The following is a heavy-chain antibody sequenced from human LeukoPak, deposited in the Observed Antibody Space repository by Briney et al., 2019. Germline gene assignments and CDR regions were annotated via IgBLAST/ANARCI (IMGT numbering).Heavy chain of an antibody. CDR2: ISPSDSDT. CDR3: AKMGPGALTADAFDI. J-gene: IGHJ3*02. V-gene: IGHV5-51*01. Sequence: GESLKISCKGSGYSFTSYWSGWVRQMPGKGVEWMGNISPSDSDTRYIPSFQGQFTISADKSITTAYLQWSSLKASDTATCFCAKMGPGALTADAFDIWGQGTTVTVSS. CDR1: GYSFTSYW. D-gene: IGHD1-14*01.